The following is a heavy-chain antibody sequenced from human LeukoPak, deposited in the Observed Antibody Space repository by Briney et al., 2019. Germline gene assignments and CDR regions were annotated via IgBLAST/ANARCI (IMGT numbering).Heavy chain of an antibody. Sequence: PGRSLRLSCAASGFTFSSYGMHWVRQAPGKGLEWVAVISYDGSNKYYADSVKGRFTISRDNSKNTLYLQMNSLRAEDTAVYYCARDIVGATTPYYYYYGMDVWGQGTTVTVSS. CDR1: GFTFSSYG. J-gene: IGHJ6*02. CDR2: ISYDGSNK. D-gene: IGHD1-26*01. V-gene: IGHV3-30*03. CDR3: ARDIVGATTPYYYYYGMDV.